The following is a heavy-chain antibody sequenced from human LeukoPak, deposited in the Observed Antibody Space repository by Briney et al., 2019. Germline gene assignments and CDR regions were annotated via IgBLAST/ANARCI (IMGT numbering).Heavy chain of an antibody. CDR2: IWYDGSNK. V-gene: IGHV3-33*06. CDR1: GFTFRNNG. J-gene: IGHJ4*02. D-gene: IGHD3-22*01. CDR3: GKDSYYDRPYYFDN. Sequence: GRSLRLSCAASGFTFRNNGMPWVRQAPGKGLEWLAVIWYDGSNKYYADSVKGRFTISRDNSKNTLYLQMNSLRAEDTAVYYCGKDSYYDRPYYFDNWGQGTLVTVSS.